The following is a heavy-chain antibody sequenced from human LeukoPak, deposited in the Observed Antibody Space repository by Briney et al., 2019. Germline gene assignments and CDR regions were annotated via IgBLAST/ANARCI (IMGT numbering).Heavy chain of an antibody. D-gene: IGHD3-16*02. Sequence: SETLSLTCAVYGGSFSGYYWSWIRQPPGKGLEWIGEINHSGSTNYNPSLKSRVTISVDTSKNQFSLKLSSVTAAGTAVYYCASAASYRGRYWGQGTLVTVSS. CDR3: ASAASYRGRY. CDR2: INHSGST. J-gene: IGHJ4*02. CDR1: GGSFSGYY. V-gene: IGHV4-34*01.